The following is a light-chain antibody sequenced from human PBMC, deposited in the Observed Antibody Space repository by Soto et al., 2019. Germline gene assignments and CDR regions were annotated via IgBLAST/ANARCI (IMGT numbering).Light chain of an antibody. J-gene: IGLJ3*02. CDR1: SSNIGAGYD. CDR2: GNT. CDR3: QSYDNSLSGWV. Sequence: QSMLTQPPSVSGAPGQRVTISCTGSSSNIGAGYDVHWYQQLPGTAPKLLIYGNTNRPSGVPDRFSGSKSGTSASLAITGLQAEHEADYYCQSYDNSLSGWVFGGGTKLTVL. V-gene: IGLV1-40*01.